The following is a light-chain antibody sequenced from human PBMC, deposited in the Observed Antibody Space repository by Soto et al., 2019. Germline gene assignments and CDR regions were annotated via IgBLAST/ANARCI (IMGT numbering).Light chain of an antibody. CDR2: DAS. CDR3: QQRSNWPPVIT. Sequence: EIVLTQSPATLSLSPGERVTLSCRASQSFSSYLAWYQQKPGQAPRLLIYDASKRVTGIPARFSGRGSGTEFTLTISSLEPEDFAVYYCQQRSNWPPVITFGQGTRLEIK. J-gene: IGKJ5*01. V-gene: IGKV3-11*01. CDR1: QSFSSY.